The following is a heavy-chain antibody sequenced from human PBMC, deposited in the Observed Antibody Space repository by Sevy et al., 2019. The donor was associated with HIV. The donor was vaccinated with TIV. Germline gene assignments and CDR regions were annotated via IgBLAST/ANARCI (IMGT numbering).Heavy chain of an antibody. CDR3: ARPYGSGSWEAFDI. J-gene: IGHJ3*02. V-gene: IGHV3-21*01. Sequence: GGSLRLSCAASGFTFSTYTMNWVRQAPEKGLEWVSSISSSSNYIYYADSVKGRFTISRDNAKNSLYLQMNSLRAEDMALYYCARPYGSGSWEAFDIWGQGTMVTVSS. D-gene: IGHD3-10*01. CDR2: ISSSSNYI. CDR1: GFTFSTYT.